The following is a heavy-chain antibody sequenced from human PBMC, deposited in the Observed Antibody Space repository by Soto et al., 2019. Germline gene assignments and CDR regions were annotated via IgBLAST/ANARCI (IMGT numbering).Heavy chain of an antibody. CDR1: GFTFSSYA. CDR2: ISGSGGST. D-gene: IGHD2-15*01. V-gene: IGHV3-23*01. CDR3: AKGGDIVVVVAAYFDY. J-gene: IGHJ4*02. Sequence: EVQLLESGGGLVQPGGSLRLSCAASGFTFSSYAMSWVRQAPGKGLEWVSAISGSGGSTYYADSVKGRFTISRDNSKNPLYPQMNSLGAEDTAVYYCAKGGDIVVVVAAYFDYWGQGTLVTVSS.